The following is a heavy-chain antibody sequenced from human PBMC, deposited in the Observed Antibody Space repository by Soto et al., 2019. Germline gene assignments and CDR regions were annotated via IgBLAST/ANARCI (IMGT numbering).Heavy chain of an antibody. J-gene: IGHJ4*02. Sequence: QLQLQESGSGLVKPSQTLSLTCAVSGGSISSGGYSWSWIRQPPGKGLEWIGYIYHSGSTYYNPSLQSRVTIAVDRSKNQFSLKLSSVTAADTAVYYCARAVIAAAGLYYFDYWGQGTLVTVSS. CDR3: ARAVIAAAGLYYFDY. CDR2: IYHSGST. D-gene: IGHD6-13*01. CDR1: GGSISSGGYS. V-gene: IGHV4-30-2*01.